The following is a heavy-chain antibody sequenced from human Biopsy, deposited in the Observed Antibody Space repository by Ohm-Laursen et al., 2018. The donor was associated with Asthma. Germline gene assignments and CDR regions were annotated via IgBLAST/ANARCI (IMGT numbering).Heavy chain of an antibody. CDR1: SGSGGYMRSGNYY. D-gene: IGHD6-13*01. V-gene: IGHV4-39*01. Sequence: SDTLSLTCSLSSGSGGYMRSGNYYWGWIRQPPGKGLEWIGSIYYSGTTYYNPSLESRVTVSADTSKNQFSLKLTSVTAADTAVYYCVRGSSSWHHGPFHCYYGLDVWGQGTAVTVSS. CDR2: IYYSGTT. J-gene: IGHJ6*02. CDR3: VRGSSSWHHGPFHCYYGLDV.